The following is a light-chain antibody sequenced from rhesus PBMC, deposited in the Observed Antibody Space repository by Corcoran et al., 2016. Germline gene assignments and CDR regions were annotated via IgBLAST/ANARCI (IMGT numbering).Light chain of an antibody. Sequence: DIQMTQSPSSLSASVGDKVTITCRASQGISSWLAWYQQQPGKAPKLLIYKASSLQSGVPSRFSGSGSGTDFTLTINSLQPEDFATYYCQQYNSDPWTFGQGTKVEIK. CDR3: QQYNSDPWT. V-gene: IGKV1-21*01. CDR2: KAS. J-gene: IGKJ1*01. CDR1: QGISSW.